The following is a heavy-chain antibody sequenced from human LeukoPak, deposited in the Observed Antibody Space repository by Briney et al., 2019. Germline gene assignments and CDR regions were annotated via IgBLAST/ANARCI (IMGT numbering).Heavy chain of an antibody. V-gene: IGHV3-15*01. CDR3: TTRRQDGW. CDR2: IKSKIDAGTI. CDR1: GFTFSDAW. D-gene: IGHD2-15*01. J-gene: IGHJ4*02. Sequence: RPGGSLRLSCVASGFTFSDAWMSWVRQAPGKGLEWVGRIKSKIDAGTIDYAAPVKGRFTISRDDSRNTLYLQMNSLKTEDTAVYYCTTRRQDGWWGQGTLVTVSS.